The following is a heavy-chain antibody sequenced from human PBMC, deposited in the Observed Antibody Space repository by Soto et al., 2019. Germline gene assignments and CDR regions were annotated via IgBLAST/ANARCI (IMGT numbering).Heavy chain of an antibody. CDR2: IYSGGST. CDR3: ARDRRTTDGGIDYYYYGMDV. D-gene: IGHD1-7*01. CDR1: GFTVSSNY. Sequence: GALRLSCAASGFTVSSNYMSWVRQAPGKGLEWVSVIYSGGSTYYADSVKGRFTISRDNSKNTLYLQMNSLRAEDTAVYYCARDRRTTDGGIDYYYYGMDVWGHGTTVTVSS. V-gene: IGHV3-66*01. J-gene: IGHJ6*02.